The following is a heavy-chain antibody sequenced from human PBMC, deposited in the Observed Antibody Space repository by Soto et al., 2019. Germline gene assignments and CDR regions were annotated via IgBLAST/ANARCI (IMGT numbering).Heavy chain of an antibody. CDR1: GFTFSSYG. CDR3: AKEWKEVVVDSTQIHYYGMDG. J-gene: IGHJ6*02. Sequence: QVQLVESGGGVVQPGRSLRLSCAASGFTFSSYGMHWVRQAPGKGLEWVAVISYDGSNKYYADSVKGRFTISRDNSKNTMYLQMNGLRAEDTAVYYGAKEWKEVVVDSTQIHYYGMDGWGQGTTVTVSS. V-gene: IGHV3-30*18. D-gene: IGHD2-15*01. CDR2: ISYDGSNK.